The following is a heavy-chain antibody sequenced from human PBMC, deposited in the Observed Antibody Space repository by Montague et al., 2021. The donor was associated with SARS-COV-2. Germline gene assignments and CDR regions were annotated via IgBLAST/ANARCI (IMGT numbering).Heavy chain of an antibody. CDR2: IYSGGSST. V-gene: IGHV3-23*03. D-gene: IGHD6-19*01. Sequence: SLRLSCAASGFTFSSYAMSWVRQAPGKGLEWVSVIYSGGSSTCYADSVKGRFTISRDNSRNTLYLQMNSLRAEDTAVYFCAKSPWGGSSGWFDYWGQGTLVTVSS. CDR3: AKSPWGGSSGWFDY. J-gene: IGHJ4*02. CDR1: GFTFSSYA.